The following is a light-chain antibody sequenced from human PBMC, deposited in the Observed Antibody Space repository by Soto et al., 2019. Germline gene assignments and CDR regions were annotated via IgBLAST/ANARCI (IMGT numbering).Light chain of an antibody. CDR2: AAS. Sequence: EIVLTQSPATLSSSPGERATLSCRASQSVSSYLAWYQQKPGQAPRLLIYAASNRATGIPARFSGSGSGTDFTLTISSLEPEDFAVYYCQHRGDWPLTFGGGTKVDIK. CDR3: QHRGDWPLT. V-gene: IGKV3-11*01. CDR1: QSVSSY. J-gene: IGKJ4*01.